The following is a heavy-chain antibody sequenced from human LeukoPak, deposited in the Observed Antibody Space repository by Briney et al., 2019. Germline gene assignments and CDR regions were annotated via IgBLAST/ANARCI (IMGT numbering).Heavy chain of an antibody. CDR2: IIPIFGTA. Sequence: ASVKVSCKASGGTFSSYAISWVRQAPGQGLEWMGGIIPIFGTANYAQKFQGRVTITADKSTSTAYMELSSLRSEDTAVYYCARDITYYYDSSGYYFDYWGQGTLVTVSS. V-gene: IGHV1-69*06. D-gene: IGHD3-22*01. CDR1: GGTFSSYA. CDR3: ARDITYYYDSSGYYFDY. J-gene: IGHJ4*02.